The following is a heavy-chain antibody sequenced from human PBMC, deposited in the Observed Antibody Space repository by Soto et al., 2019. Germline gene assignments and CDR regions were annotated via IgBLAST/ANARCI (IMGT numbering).Heavy chain of an antibody. V-gene: IGHV3-9*01. Sequence: GGSLRLSCAASGFTFDDYAMHWVRQAPGKGLEWVSGISWNSGSIGYADSVKGRFTISRDNAKNSLYLQMNSLRAEDTALYYCAKDMGTFGGVIVHAIDYWGQGTLVTVSS. CDR2: ISWNSGSI. J-gene: IGHJ4*02. CDR3: AKDMGTFGGVIVHAIDY. CDR1: GFTFDDYA. D-gene: IGHD3-16*02.